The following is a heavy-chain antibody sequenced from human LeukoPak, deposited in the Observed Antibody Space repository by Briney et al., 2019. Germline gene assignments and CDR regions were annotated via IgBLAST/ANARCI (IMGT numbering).Heavy chain of an antibody. CDR3: ASNYYDSSGYPYYFDY. CDR1: GFTFSSYG. Sequence: GGSLRLSCAAPGFTFSSYGMHWVRQAPGKGLEWVAVIWYDGSNKYYADSVKGRFTTSRDNSKNTLYLQMNSLRAEDTAVYYCASNYYDSSGYPYYFDYWGQGTLVTVSS. V-gene: IGHV3-33*01. J-gene: IGHJ4*02. D-gene: IGHD3-22*01. CDR2: IWYDGSNK.